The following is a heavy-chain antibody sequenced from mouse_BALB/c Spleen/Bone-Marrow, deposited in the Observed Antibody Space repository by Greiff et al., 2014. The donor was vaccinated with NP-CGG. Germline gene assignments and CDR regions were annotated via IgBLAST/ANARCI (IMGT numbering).Heavy chain of an antibody. CDR3: ARLLGYYFDY. CDR1: GYAFSSSW. Sequence: VQLQQSGPELVKPGASVKISCKASGYAFSSSWMNWVKQRPGQGLEWIGRIYPGDGDTNYNGKFKGKATLTADKSSSTAYMQLSSLTSVDSAVYFCARLLGYYFDYWGQGTTLPVSS. CDR2: IYPGDGDT. D-gene: IGHD1-1*01. V-gene: IGHV1-82*01. J-gene: IGHJ2*01.